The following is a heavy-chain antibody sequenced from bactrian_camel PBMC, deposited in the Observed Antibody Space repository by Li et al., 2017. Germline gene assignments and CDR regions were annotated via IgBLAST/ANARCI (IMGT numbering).Heavy chain of an antibody. Sequence: HVQLVESGGGLVQPGGSLRLSCAASGFTFSSYSMRWVRQAPGKGLEWVSTIDDAGGATYYADSVKGRFTISRDNAKNTLYLDMNSLKTEDTAMYYCAKDPWGGSWFGQGTQVTVS. CDR1: GFTFSSYS. D-gene: IGHD6*01. V-gene: IGHV3S1*01. J-gene: IGHJ4*01. CDR2: IDDAGGAT.